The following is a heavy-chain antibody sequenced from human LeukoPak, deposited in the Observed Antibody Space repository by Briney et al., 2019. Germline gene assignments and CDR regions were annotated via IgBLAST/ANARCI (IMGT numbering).Heavy chain of an antibody. V-gene: IGHV3-23*01. CDR2: ISGSGGST. Sequence: GGSLRLSCAASGFTFSSYAMSWVRQAPGKGLEWVSAISGSGGSTYYADSVKGRFTISRDNSKNSLYLQMNSLTTEDTAVYYCATDRGYCSSTSCYYWFDPWGQGTLVTVSS. D-gene: IGHD2-2*01. J-gene: IGHJ5*02. CDR1: GFTFSSYA. CDR3: ATDRGYCSSTSCYYWFDP.